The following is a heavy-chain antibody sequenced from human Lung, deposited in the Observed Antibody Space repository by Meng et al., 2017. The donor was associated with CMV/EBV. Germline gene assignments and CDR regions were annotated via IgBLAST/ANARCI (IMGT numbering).Heavy chain of an antibody. V-gene: IGHV1-2*02. CDR2: INSKIGDA. CDR1: GYTFTGYY. CDR3: ARKVFRASDAFDI. J-gene: IGHJ3*02. Sequence: ASVXVSXKASGYTFTGYYLHWVRQAPGQGLEWMGWINSKIGDANYTQQFQGRVTVTRDTSISTAYMELKRLTYDDTAVYFCARKVFRASDAFDIWGQGSMVTVSS.